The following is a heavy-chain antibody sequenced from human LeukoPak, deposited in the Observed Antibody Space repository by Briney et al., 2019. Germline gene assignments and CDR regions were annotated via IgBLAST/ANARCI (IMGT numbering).Heavy chain of an antibody. CDR1: GGSFSGYY. CDR3: ARDRRRYYYGSGSYYFDY. J-gene: IGHJ4*02. CDR2: INHSGST. V-gene: IGHV4-34*01. Sequence: KPSETLSLTCAVYGGSFSGYYWSWIRQPPGKGLEWIGEINHSGSTNYNPSLKSRVTISVDTSKNQFSLKLSSVTAADTAVYYCARDRRRYYYGSGSYYFDYWGQGTLVTVSS. D-gene: IGHD3-10*01.